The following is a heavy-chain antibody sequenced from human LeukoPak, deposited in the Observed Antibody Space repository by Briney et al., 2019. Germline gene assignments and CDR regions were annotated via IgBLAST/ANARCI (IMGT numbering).Heavy chain of an antibody. V-gene: IGHV4-30-2*01. J-gene: IGHJ4*02. D-gene: IGHD3-3*01. CDR3: ASSRTYYDFWSGFDY. CDR1: GGSISSGGYY. Sequence: PSQTLSLTCTVSGGSISSGGYYWSWIRQPPGKGLVWSGYIYHSGSTYYNPSLKSRVTISVDRSKNQFSLKLSSVTAADTAVYYCASSRTYYDFWSGFDYLGQGTLVTVSS. CDR2: IYHSGST.